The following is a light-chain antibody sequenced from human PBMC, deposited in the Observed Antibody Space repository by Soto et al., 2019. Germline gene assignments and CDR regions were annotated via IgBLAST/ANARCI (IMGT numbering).Light chain of an antibody. CDR1: ESVSSR. J-gene: IGKJ1*01. CDR3: QQYTNWPWT. Sequence: EIEMTQSPATLSLAPGERVTLSCMASESVSSRLAWYQQKPGQAPRLLIYGASTRATGIPPRFSGRGSGTEFTLTISSLQSEDFAVYYCQQYTNWPWTFGRGTKVDIK. V-gene: IGKV3-15*01. CDR2: GAS.